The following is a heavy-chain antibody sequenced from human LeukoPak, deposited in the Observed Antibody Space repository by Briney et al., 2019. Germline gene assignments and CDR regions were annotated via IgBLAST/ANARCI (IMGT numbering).Heavy chain of an antibody. Sequence: ASVKVSCKASGYTFTSYDINWVRQATGQGLEWMGWMNPNSGNTGYAQKFQGRVTITRNTPISTAYMELSSLRSEDTAVYYCARVAYCGGDCYSPHFDYWGQGTLVTVSS. CDR3: ARVAYCGGDCYSPHFDY. J-gene: IGHJ4*02. CDR2: MNPNSGNT. CDR1: GYTFTSYD. D-gene: IGHD2-21*01. V-gene: IGHV1-8*03.